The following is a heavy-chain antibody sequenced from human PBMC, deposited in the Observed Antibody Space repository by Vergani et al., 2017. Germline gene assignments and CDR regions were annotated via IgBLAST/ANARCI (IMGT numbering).Heavy chain of an antibody. CDR3: ARSRGDYWYFDL. CDR2: IHNRGKT. D-gene: IGHD2-21*01. CDR1: GYSIGSGFY. Sequence: QVRLEESGPGLVKPSETLSLTCSVSGYSIGSGFYWAWIRQSPGEGLQWLTSIHNRGKTYHNPSLKSRVSVSLDTSKNRFSPDLTAVTAPGTAVYYCARSRGDYWYFDLWGPGALVTVSS. J-gene: IGHJ2*01. V-gene: IGHV4-38-2*01.